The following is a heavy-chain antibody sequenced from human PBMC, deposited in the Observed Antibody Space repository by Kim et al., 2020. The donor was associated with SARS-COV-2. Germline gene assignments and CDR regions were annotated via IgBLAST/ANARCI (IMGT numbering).Heavy chain of an antibody. CDR2: IYHSGST. V-gene: IGHV4-4*02. Sequence: SETLSLTCAVSGGSISSSNWWSWVRQPPGKGLEWIVEIYHSGSTNYNPSLKSRVTISVDKSKNQFSLKLSSVTAADTAVYYCARDLEYSYGFDYWGQGTLVTVSS. CDR3: ARDLEYSYGFDY. CDR1: GGSISSSNW. D-gene: IGHD5-18*01. J-gene: IGHJ4*02.